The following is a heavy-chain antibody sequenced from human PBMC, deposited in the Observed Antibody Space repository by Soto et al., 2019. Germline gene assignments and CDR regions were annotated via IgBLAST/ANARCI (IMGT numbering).Heavy chain of an antibody. V-gene: IGHV4-31*03. CDR2: IYYTGSA. D-gene: IGHD3-16*01. CDR3: ARNLQRGGGTHSYYYGMDV. Sequence: SETLSLTCTVSGGSISSGGYFWSWIRQHPGKGLEWIGYIYYTGSAYYNPSLKSRVTISVDTSKNQFSLKLNSVTAADTAVYYCARNLQRGGGTHSYYYGMDVCGQGTTVTVSS. J-gene: IGHJ6*02. CDR1: GGSISSGGYF.